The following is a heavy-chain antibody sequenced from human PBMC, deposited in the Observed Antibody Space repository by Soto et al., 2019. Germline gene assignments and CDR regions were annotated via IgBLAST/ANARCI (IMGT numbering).Heavy chain of an antibody. V-gene: IGHV2-5*01. J-gene: IGHJ4*02. CDR1: GFSLRDYAVG. CDR2: IYWNDNE. Sequence: QITLKESGPTLVTPTQTLMLTCTFSGFSLRDYAVGVGWIRQPPGKALEWLSFIYWNDNEYYSPSLRSRLTISKDTSKNQVVLTMTNMDPVDTATYYCAHGSGWLFDYWGQGTLVTVSS. CDR3: AHGSGWLFDY. D-gene: IGHD6-19*01.